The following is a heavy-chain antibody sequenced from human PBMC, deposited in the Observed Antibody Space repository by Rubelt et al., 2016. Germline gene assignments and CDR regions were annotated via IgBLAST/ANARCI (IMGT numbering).Heavy chain of an antibody. CDR3: AKIGKLAWFGELSA. Sequence: VEFGGGLAQPGGSLRLSCSASGLTFSSYGMSWVRPATGEGPEWVSSISGGAHSSYYGESVKGRFTISRDNSKNMLFLQMNSLRAEDTAIYYCAKIGKLAWFGELSAWGQGTLVTVSS. CDR1: GLTFSSYG. V-gene: IGHV3-23*04. D-gene: IGHD3-10*01. J-gene: IGHJ5*02. CDR2: ISGGAHSS.